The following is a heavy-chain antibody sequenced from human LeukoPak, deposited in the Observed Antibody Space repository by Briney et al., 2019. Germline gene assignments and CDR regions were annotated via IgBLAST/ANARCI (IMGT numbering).Heavy chain of an antibody. V-gene: IGHV3-53*01. Sequence: PGGSLRLSCAASGFTFDDYGMSWVRQAPGKGLEWVSVIYKNAITYYADTVKGRFTISRDNSKNMLYLQMNSLRADDTAVYYCARSLRVRGVPDYMDFWGKGTAVTISS. D-gene: IGHD3-10*01. J-gene: IGHJ6*03. CDR1: GFTFDDYG. CDR2: IYKNAIT. CDR3: ARSLRVRGVPDYMDF.